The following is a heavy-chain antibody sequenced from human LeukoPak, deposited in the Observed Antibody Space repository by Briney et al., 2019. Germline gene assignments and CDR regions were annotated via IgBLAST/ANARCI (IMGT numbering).Heavy chain of an antibody. CDR2: IYGSSTYI. Sequence: PGGSLRLSCAASGFTFSTYTMGWVRQAPGKGLEWVSSIYGSSTYIYYADSVKGRFIISRDNAKNSLYLQMNSLRAEDTAVYYCARDSRGRSNWFDPWGQGTLVTVSS. J-gene: IGHJ5*02. V-gene: IGHV3-21*01. CDR3: ARDSRGRSNWFDP. CDR1: GFTFSTYT. D-gene: IGHD3-16*01.